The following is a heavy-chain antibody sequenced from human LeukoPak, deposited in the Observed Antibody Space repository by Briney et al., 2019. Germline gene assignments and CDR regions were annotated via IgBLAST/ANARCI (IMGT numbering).Heavy chain of an antibody. J-gene: IGHJ5*02. Sequence: SETLSLTCTVSGASISVYHWSLIRQPPGKGPEWIGCIYYNGSANYNPSLKSRVTISGDTSKNQFSLKLSSVTAADTAVYYCAKGGVLHDNWFDPWGQGTLVTVSS. CDR3: AKGGVLHDNWFDP. V-gene: IGHV4-59*01. CDR2: IYYNGSA. CDR1: GASISVYH. D-gene: IGHD3-10*01.